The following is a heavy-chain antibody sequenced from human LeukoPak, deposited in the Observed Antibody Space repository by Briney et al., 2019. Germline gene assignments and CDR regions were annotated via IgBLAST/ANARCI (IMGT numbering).Heavy chain of an antibody. D-gene: IGHD3-3*01. CDR1: GFTFSVSA. Sequence: GGSLRLSCATSGFTFSVSAMGWVRQAPGKGLEWVSTIRKEGDKTYYADSVKGRLTISRDTSKNTLYLQMNSLRVEDTAVYYCASYDPQNFFDPWGPGTLVTVSS. CDR3: ASYDPQNFFDP. J-gene: IGHJ5*02. V-gene: IGHV3-23*01. CDR2: IRKEGDKT.